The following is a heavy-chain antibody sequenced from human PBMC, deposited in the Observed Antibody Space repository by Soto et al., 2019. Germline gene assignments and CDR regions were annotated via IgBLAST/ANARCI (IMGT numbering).Heavy chain of an antibody. CDR1: GFTFSAFD. J-gene: IGHJ4*02. D-gene: IGHD4-17*01. CDR2: ISSRGDNI. CDR3: ARDNDYGGHFDF. Sequence: EVQLVESGGDLVQPGGSLRLSCAASGFTFSAFDMNWVRQAPGKGLEWLSYISSRGDNIYSADSVRGRFTISRDNARKSLYLEMHSLRVEDTAVYYCARDNDYGGHFDFWGQGALVTVSS. V-gene: IGHV3-48*03.